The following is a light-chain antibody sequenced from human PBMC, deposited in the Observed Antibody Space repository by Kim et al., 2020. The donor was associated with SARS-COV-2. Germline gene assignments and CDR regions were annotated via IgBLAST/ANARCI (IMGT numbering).Light chain of an antibody. CDR2: NVS. Sequence: QSALTQPRSVSGSPGQSVTISCTGTSSDVGGYDYVSWYQQHPGKAPKLIIYNVSRRPSGVPDRFSGSKSGNTASLTVSGLQAEDEADYCCSSYAGSNNVFGTGTKVTVL. CDR3: SSYAGSNNV. V-gene: IGLV2-11*01. J-gene: IGLJ1*01. CDR1: SSDVGGYDY.